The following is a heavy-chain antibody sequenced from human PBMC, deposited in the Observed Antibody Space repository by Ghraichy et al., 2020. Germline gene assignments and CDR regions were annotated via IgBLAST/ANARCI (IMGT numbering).Heavy chain of an antibody. J-gene: IGHJ4*02. D-gene: IGHD6-19*01. CDR3: ARIGYTTGWYHPRFDL. CDR2: LYYSGTT. CDR1: GGSISTTLYY. V-gene: IGHV4-39*01. Sequence: SETLSLTCTVSGGSISTTLYYWGWIRQPPGKGLEWIATLYYSGTTYSNPSLKSRIATSVDTPNNQFSLMLSSVTAADTALYYCARIGYTTGWYHPRFDLWGQGTLVPVSS.